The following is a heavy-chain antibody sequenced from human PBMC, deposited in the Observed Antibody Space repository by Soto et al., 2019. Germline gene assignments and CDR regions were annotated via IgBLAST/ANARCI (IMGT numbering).Heavy chain of an antibody. J-gene: IGHJ6*03. V-gene: IGHV6-1*01. CDR3: AGTTSLQWYYMDV. CDR1: GDSVPSNSAA. Sequence: PSQTLSLTCAISGDSVPSNSAAWNWTRQSPSRGLEWLGRTYYRSRWYNDYAVSVKSRITVNPDTSKNQFSLHLNSVTPEDTAVYYCAGTTSLQWYYMDVWDKETTVTVSS. CDR2: TYYRSRWYN. D-gene: IGHD1-7*01.